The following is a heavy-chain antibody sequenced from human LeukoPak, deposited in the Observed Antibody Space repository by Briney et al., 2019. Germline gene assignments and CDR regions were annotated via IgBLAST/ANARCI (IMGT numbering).Heavy chain of an antibody. CDR2: ISYDGSNK. CDR1: GITLSSYA. Sequence: SGGSLRLSCAASGITLSSYAMHWVRQAPGKGLEWVAVISYDGSNKYYADSVKGRFTISRDNSKNTLYLQMNSLRAEDTAVYYCARGDLPQYYFDYWGQGTLVTVSS. J-gene: IGHJ4*01. V-gene: IGHV3-30-3*01. D-gene: IGHD5-24*01. CDR3: ARGDLPQYYFDY.